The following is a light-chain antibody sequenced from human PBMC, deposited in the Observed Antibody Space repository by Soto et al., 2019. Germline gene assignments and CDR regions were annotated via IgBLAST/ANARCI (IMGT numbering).Light chain of an antibody. V-gene: IGKV3-11*01. Sequence: DIVLTQSPDTLSLFPGERATLSCWASQSVSAYLAWYQQKPGQAPRLLIYDASKRAAGIPDRFSASGFGTAFTFTISSLEPEDFAVYYCQQCNNWPPFTFGGGTKVEIK. CDR3: QQCNNWPPFT. J-gene: IGKJ4*01. CDR2: DAS. CDR1: QSVSAY.